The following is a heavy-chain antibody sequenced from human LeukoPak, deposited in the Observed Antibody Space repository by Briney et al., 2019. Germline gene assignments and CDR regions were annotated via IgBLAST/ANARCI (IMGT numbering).Heavy chain of an antibody. D-gene: IGHD6-19*01. CDR3: AKSGTQWLGPFDY. CDR2: IRYDGSNK. CDR1: GFTFSSYG. J-gene: IGHJ4*02. Sequence: PGGSLRLSCAASGFTFSSYGMHWVRQAPGKGLEWVAFIRYDGSNKYYADSVKGRFTISRDNSKNTLYLQMNSLRAEDTAVYYCAKSGTQWLGPFDYWGQGTLVTVSS. V-gene: IGHV3-30*02.